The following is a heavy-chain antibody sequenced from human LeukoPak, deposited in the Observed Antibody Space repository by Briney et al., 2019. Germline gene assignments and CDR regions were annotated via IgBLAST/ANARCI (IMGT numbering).Heavy chain of an antibody. CDR3: ARVEDSGYDYRGWFDP. J-gene: IGHJ5*02. CDR2: IYYSGST. Sequence: SETLSLTCAVYGGSFSTYYWSWIRQPPGKGLEWIGYIYYSGSTNYNPSLKSRVTISVDTSKNQFSLKLSSVTAADTAVYYCARVEDSGYDYRGWFDPWGQGTLVTVSS. V-gene: IGHV4-59*12. D-gene: IGHD5-12*01. CDR1: GGSFSTYY.